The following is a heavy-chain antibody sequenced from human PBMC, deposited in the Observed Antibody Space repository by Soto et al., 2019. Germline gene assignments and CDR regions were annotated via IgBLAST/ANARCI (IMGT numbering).Heavy chain of an antibody. CDR1: GFTFSSYG. Sequence: GGSLRLSCAASGFTFSSYGMHWVRQAPGKGLEWVAVISYDGSNKYYADSVKGRFTISRDNSKNTLYLQMNSLRAEDTAVYYCAKGGVAGVYYFDYWGQGTLVTVSS. V-gene: IGHV3-30*18. CDR2: ISYDGSNK. CDR3: AKGGVAGVYYFDY. J-gene: IGHJ4*02. D-gene: IGHD2-21*01.